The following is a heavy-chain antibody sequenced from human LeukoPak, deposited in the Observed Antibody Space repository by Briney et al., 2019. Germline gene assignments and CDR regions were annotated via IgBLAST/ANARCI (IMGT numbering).Heavy chain of an antibody. J-gene: IGHJ3*02. Sequence: SETLSLTCTVSGGSITSSSYYWGWIRQPPGKGLEWIGSIYYSGNTYYNASLKSRVTISVDTSKNQFSLKLSSVTAADTAVYYCARYYLNYYDSSGYYFPVGDAFDIWGQGTMVTVSS. CDR2: IYYSGNT. CDR3: ARYYLNYYDSSGYYFPVGDAFDI. V-gene: IGHV4-39*07. D-gene: IGHD3-22*01. CDR1: GGSITSSSYY.